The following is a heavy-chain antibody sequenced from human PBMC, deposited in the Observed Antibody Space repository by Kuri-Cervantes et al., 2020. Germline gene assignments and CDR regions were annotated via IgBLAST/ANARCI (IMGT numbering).Heavy chain of an antibody. J-gene: IGHJ3*02. Sequence: ESLKISCTVSGYSISSGYYWGWIRQPPGKGLEWIGEINHSGSTNYNPSLKSRVTISVDTSKNQFSLKLSSVTAADTAVYYCARGRGVKYDFWSGYHDDAFDIWGQGTMVTVSS. D-gene: IGHD3-3*01. V-gene: IGHV4-38-2*02. CDR3: ARGRGVKYDFWSGYHDDAFDI. CDR2: INHSGST. CDR1: GYSISSGYY.